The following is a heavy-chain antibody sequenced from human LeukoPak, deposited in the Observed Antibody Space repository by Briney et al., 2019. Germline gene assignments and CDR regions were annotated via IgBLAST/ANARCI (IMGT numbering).Heavy chain of an antibody. Sequence: GGSLRLSCAASGFTFSSYSMNWVRQAPGKGLEWVSYISSSSSTIYYADSVKGRFTISRDNAKNSLYLQMNSLRADDTAVYYCASDYYGSGSYYGFEDYWGQGTLVTVSS. CDR3: ASDYYGSGSYYGFEDY. CDR1: GFTFSSYS. D-gene: IGHD3-10*01. V-gene: IGHV3-48*04. CDR2: ISSSSSTI. J-gene: IGHJ4*02.